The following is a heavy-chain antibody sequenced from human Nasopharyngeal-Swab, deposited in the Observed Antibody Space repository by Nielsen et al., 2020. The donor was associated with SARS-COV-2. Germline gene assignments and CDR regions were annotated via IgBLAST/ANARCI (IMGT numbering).Heavy chain of an antibody. CDR3: ARGSGDYYMDV. Sequence: WVRQAPGQGLEWMGGIIPIFGTANYAQKFQGRVTITADKSTGTAYMELSSLRSEDTAVYYCARGSGDYYMDVWGKGTTVTVSS. D-gene: IGHD3-3*01. V-gene: IGHV1-69*06. CDR2: IIPIFGTA. J-gene: IGHJ6*03.